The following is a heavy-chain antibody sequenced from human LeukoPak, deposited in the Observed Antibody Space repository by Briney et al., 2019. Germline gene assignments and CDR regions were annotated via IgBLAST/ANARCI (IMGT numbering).Heavy chain of an antibody. D-gene: IGHD3-10*01. Sequence: SETLSLACTVSGGSISSSSYYWGWIRQPPGKGLEWIGSIHYSGSTYYNPSLKSRGTISVDTSKNQFSLKLTSVTAADTAVYYCARHADEPRTRISVVRGVIRFDPWGQGTLVTVSS. CDR1: GGSISSSSYY. CDR2: IHYSGST. V-gene: IGHV4-39*01. J-gene: IGHJ5*02. CDR3: ARHADEPRTRISVVRGVIRFDP.